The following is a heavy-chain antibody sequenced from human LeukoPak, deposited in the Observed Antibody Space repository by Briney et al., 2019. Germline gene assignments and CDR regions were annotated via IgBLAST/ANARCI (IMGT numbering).Heavy chain of an antibody. CDR1: GGTFSSYA. Sequence: GASVKVSCKASGGTFSSYAISWVRQAPGQGLEWMGRIIPILGIANYAQKFQGRVTITADKSTSTAYMELSSLRSEDTAVYYCATQHVPLYGMDVWGQGTTVTVSS. CDR2: IIPILGIA. CDR3: ATQHVPLYGMDV. V-gene: IGHV1-69*04. D-gene: IGHD2-21*01. J-gene: IGHJ6*02.